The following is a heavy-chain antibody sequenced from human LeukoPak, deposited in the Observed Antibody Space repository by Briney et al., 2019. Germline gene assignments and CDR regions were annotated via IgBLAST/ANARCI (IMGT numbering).Heavy chain of an antibody. CDR1: GYTFTGYY. CDR3: ARVCWQQRSCAFDI. CDR2: INPNSGGT. J-gene: IGHJ3*02. D-gene: IGHD6-13*01. Sequence: ASVKVSCKASGYTFTGYYMHWVRQAPGQGLEWMGWINPNSGGTNYAQKFQGRVTMTRDTSISTACMELSRLRSDDTAVYYCARVCWQQRSCAFDIWGQGTMVTVSS. V-gene: IGHV1-2*02.